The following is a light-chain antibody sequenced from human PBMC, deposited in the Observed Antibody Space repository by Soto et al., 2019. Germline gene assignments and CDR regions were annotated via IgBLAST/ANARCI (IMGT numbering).Light chain of an antibody. CDR1: QSINRW. V-gene: IGKV1-5*03. Sequence: DIQMTQSPSTLSASVGDRVTITCRSSQSINRWLAWYQQKPGKAHKLLIYKATSLENGDPSRFSGSGSGTEFTLTISSLQPDEFATYYCQQYNSYSATFGQGTMVEIK. CDR3: QQYNSYSAT. CDR2: KAT. J-gene: IGKJ1*01.